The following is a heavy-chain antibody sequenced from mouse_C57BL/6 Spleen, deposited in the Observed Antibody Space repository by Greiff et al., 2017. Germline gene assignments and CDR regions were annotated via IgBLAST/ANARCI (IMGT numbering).Heavy chain of an antibody. D-gene: IGHD1-1*01. CDR3: ARLAVSVERAF. J-gene: IGHJ3*01. V-gene: IGHV1-82*01. CDR2: IYPGDGDT. CDR1: GYAFSSSW. Sequence: QVQLKQSGPELVKPGASVKISCKASGYAFSSSWMNWVKQRPGKGLEWIGRIYPGDGDTNYNGKFKGKATLTADKSSSTAYMQLSSLTSEDSAVYFCARLAVSVERAFWGQGTLVTVSA.